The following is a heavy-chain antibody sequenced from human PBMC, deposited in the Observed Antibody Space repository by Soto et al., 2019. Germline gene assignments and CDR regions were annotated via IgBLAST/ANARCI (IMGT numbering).Heavy chain of an antibody. CDR2: MYTSGNT. CDR1: GASIRDYY. CDR3: ARMYNSGYYRPEGDYYFYGLDV. Sequence: QVQLQESGPGLVKPSETLSVTCSVSGASIRDYYWSWIRQPAGKGLEWIGRMYTSGNTKYNPSLKARLPLPTDTSVNQFSLTLRSVTDADTAIYFCARMYNSGYYRPEGDYYFYGLDVWGQGTTVTVSS. D-gene: IGHD6-19*01. V-gene: IGHV4-4*07. J-gene: IGHJ6*02.